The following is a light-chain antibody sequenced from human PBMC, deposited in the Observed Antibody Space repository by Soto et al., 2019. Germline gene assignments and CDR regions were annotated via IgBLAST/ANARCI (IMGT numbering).Light chain of an antibody. CDR1: QSVSSSY. V-gene: IGKV3-20*01. CDR3: QQYGISPLYS. CDR2: GAS. J-gene: IGKJ2*03. Sequence: ETVLTQSPGTLSLSPGERATLSCRASQSVSSSYLAWYQQKPGQAPRLLIYGASSRATGIPDRFSGSGSGTDFTLTIRRLEPEDFAVYYCQQYGISPLYSFGQGTKLEIK.